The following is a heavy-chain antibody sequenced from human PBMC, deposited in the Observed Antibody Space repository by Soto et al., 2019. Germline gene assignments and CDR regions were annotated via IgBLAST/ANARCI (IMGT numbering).Heavy chain of an antibody. CDR3: AKWSVVVPAARKFFDP. CDR2: ISGSGGST. J-gene: IGHJ5*02. V-gene: IGHV3-23*01. D-gene: IGHD2-2*01. CDR1: GFNFSSYA. Sequence: GGSLTLSCASSGFNFSSYAMSWVRPAPGKGLEWVSAISGSGGSTYYADSVKGRFTISRDNSKNTLYLQMNSLRAEDTAVYYCAKWSVVVPAARKFFDPWGQGTLVTVSS.